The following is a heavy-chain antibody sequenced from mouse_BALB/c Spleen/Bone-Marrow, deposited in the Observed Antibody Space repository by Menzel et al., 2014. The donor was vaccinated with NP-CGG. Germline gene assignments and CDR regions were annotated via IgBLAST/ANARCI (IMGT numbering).Heavy chain of an antibody. D-gene: IGHD1-1*01. CDR2: IRNKANGYTT. V-gene: IGHV7-3*02. CDR3: ARDRNYGSSWYFDV. CDR1: GSTFTDYY. Sequence: VKLQESGGGLVQPGGSLRLSCATSGSTFTDYYMSWVRQPPGKALEWLGFIRNKANGYTTEYSASVKGRFTISRDNSQSILYLQMNALRAEDSATYYCARDRNYGSSWYFDVWGAGTTVTVSS. J-gene: IGHJ1*01.